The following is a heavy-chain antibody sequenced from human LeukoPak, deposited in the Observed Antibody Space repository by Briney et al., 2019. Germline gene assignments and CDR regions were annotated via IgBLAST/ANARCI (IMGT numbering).Heavy chain of an antibody. J-gene: IGHJ6*03. CDR1: GFTFSSYG. CDR2: IRYDGSNK. Sequence: PGGSLRLSCAASGFTFSSYGMHWVRQAPGKGLEWVAFIRYDGSNKYYADSVKGRFTISRDNSKNTLYLQMNSLRAEDTAVYYCAKGSRDYGDYQSYYYYYYMDVWGKGTTVTVSS. CDR3: AKGSRDYGDYQSYYYYYYMDV. D-gene: IGHD4-17*01. V-gene: IGHV3-30*02.